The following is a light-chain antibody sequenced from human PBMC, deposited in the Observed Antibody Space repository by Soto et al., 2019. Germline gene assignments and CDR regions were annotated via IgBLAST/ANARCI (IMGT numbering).Light chain of an antibody. CDR3: QQYGSSPGT. V-gene: IGKV3-20*01. J-gene: IGKJ1*01. CDR2: GAS. Sequence: EIVLTQSPGTLSLSPGERATLSCRASQSVSSSYLAWYQQKPGQAPRLLIYGASSRATGIPDRFSGSGSGTDFTLTISRLEPEDFAVYYCQQYGSSPGTFGQGTNVEI. CDR1: QSVSSSY.